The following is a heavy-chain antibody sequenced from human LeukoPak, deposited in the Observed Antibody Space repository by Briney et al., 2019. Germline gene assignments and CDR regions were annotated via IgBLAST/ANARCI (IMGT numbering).Heavy chain of an antibody. CDR1: GFTFNTYA. CDR3: AREKEVGFGETIGH. V-gene: IGHV3-23*01. D-gene: IGHD1-26*01. Sequence: GGSLRLSCAASGFTFNTYAMSLVRQAPGKGLEWVSIINERGGGTYYADSVKGRFIVSRDNSKNTLYLQMSSLRGEDTAVYYCAREKEVGFGETIGHWGQGTLVTVSS. J-gene: IGHJ4*02. CDR2: INERGGGT.